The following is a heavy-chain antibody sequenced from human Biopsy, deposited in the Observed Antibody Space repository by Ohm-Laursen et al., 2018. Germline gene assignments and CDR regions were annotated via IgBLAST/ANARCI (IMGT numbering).Heavy chain of an antibody. CDR1: GGSLSGYS. V-gene: IGHV4-4*07. D-gene: IGHD4/OR15-4a*01. J-gene: IGHJ3*02. CDR2: INASETT. CDR3: AREFTYNYGAKGALDI. Sequence: SQTLSLTCSVSGGSLSGYSWNWLRPPAGQGLVWSGRINASETTHSNPFIRRRLILSVDTSRNQFSLRLSSVTAADTAIYYCAREFTYNYGAKGALDIWGQGTKVTVSS.